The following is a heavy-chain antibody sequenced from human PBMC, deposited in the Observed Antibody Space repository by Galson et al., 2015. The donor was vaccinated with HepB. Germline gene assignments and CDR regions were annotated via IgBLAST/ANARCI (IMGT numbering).Heavy chain of an antibody. V-gene: IGHV3-21*01. Sequence: SLRLSCAASGFTFSGYSMNWVRQAPGKGLEWVSSISFTNNFINYADSVKGRFTISGDKAKNSLYLQMSSLRAEDTAVYYCARDARPRYGPLPGFHVFDCWGHGTLVTVSP. CDR3: ARDARPRYGPLPGFHVFDC. D-gene: IGHD3-9*01. CDR1: GFTFSGYS. CDR2: ISFTNNFI. J-gene: IGHJ4*01.